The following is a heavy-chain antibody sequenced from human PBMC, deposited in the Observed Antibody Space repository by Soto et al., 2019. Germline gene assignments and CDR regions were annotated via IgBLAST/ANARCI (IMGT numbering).Heavy chain of an antibody. V-gene: IGHV1-69*13. Sequence: ASVKVSCKASGGTFSSYAISWVRQAPGQGLEWMGGIIPIFGTANYAQKFQGRVTITADESTSTAYMELSSLRSEDTAVYYCARGDYYYDSTGALYYYGMDVWGQGTTVTVSS. D-gene: IGHD3-22*01. CDR1: GGTFSSYA. CDR3: ARGDYYYDSTGALYYYGMDV. J-gene: IGHJ6*02. CDR2: IIPIFGTA.